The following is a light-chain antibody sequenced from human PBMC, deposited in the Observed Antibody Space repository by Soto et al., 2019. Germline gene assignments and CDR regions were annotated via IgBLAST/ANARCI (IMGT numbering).Light chain of an antibody. CDR3: QQYDTSPIT. CDR1: QFVNSRY. Sequence: EIVLTQSPGTLSLSPGEIATLLFSASQFVNSRYLAWYQQKPGQAPRLLIYGASSRATGIPDRFSGSGSGTDFTLTITPLEPEDFVVYFCQQYDTSPITFGQGTRLEIK. CDR2: GAS. J-gene: IGKJ5*01. V-gene: IGKV3-20*01.